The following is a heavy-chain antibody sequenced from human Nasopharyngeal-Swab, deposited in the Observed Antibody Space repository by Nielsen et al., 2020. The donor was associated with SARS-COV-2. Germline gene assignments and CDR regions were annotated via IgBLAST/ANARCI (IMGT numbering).Heavy chain of an antibody. J-gene: IGHJ6*02. V-gene: IGHV3-66*01. CDR3: ASSYSSLVGFSYAMDV. CDR1: GFTVSSNY. CDR2: IYTGGDS. D-gene: IGHD6-13*01. Sequence: GGSLRPSCAASGFTVSSNYMTWVRQAPGKGLEWVPIIYTGGDSYYADSVKGRFTTSRDNSRNTVFLKMNSLRAADTAVYYCASSYSSLVGFSYAMDVWGQGTTVTVSS.